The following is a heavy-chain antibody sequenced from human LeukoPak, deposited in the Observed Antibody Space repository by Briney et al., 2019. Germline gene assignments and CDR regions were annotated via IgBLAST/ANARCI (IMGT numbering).Heavy chain of an antibody. CDR3: AKRSYYDSSGYDY. CDR1: GFTFSNYA. D-gene: IGHD3-22*01. CDR2: ISGSGGST. Sequence: PGGSLRLSCAASGFTFSNYAMSWVRQAPGKGLEWVSAISGSGGSTYYADSVKGRFTISRDNSKNTLYLQMNSLRAEDTAVYYCAKRSYYDSSGYDYWGQGTLVTVSS. J-gene: IGHJ4*02. V-gene: IGHV3-23*01.